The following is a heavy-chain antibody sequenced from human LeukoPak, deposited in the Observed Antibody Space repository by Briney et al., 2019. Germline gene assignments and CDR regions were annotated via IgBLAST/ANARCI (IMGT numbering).Heavy chain of an antibody. CDR1: GGSISSSSDY. J-gene: IGHJ4*02. CDR3: ARHPGLDY. CDR2: IYYSGST. Sequence: SETLSLTCTVSGGSISSSSDYWGWIRQPPGKGLGWIGSIYYSGSTYYNPSLKSRVTISVDTSKNQFSLKLSSVTAADTAVYYCARHPGLDYWGQGTLVTVSS. V-gene: IGHV4-39*01.